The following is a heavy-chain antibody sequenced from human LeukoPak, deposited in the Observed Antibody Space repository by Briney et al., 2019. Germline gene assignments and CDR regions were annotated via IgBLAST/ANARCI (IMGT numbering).Heavy chain of an antibody. J-gene: IGHJ6*02. Sequence: SETLSLTCAVYGGSFSGYYWSWIRQPPGKGLEWIGEINHSGSTNYNPSLKSRVTISVDTSKNQFSLKLSSVTAADTAVYYCARASGWHYGMDVWGQGTTVTVSS. CDR3: ARASGWHYGMDV. V-gene: IGHV4-34*01. CDR1: GGSFSGYY. D-gene: IGHD6-19*01. CDR2: INHSGST.